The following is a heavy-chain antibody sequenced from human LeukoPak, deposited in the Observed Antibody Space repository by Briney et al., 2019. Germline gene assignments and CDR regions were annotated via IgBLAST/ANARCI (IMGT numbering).Heavy chain of an antibody. CDR2: IYTSGST. CDR3: ARVDRNDSSGYNDY. J-gene: IGHJ4*02. D-gene: IGHD3-22*01. CDR1: GGSISSYY. V-gene: IGHV4-4*07. Sequence: SETLSLTCTVSGGSISSYYWSWIRQPAGKGLEWIGRIYTSGSTNYNPSLKSRVTMSVDTSKNQFSLKLSSVTAADTAVYCCARVDRNDSSGYNDYWGQGTLVTVSS.